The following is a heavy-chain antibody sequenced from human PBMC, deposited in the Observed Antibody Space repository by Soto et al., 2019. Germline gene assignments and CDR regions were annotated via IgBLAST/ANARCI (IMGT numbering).Heavy chain of an antibody. CDR2: IWDDGSNK. V-gene: IGHV3-33*01. CDR3: ASPVGATDY. Sequence: QVQLVESGGGVVQPGRSLRLSCAASGFTFSSYGMHWVRQAPGKGLEWVAVIWDDGSNKYYADSVKGRFTISRDNSKNTLYLQMNSLRAEDTAVYYCASPVGATDYWGQGTLVTVSS. D-gene: IGHD1-26*01. CDR1: GFTFSSYG. J-gene: IGHJ4*02.